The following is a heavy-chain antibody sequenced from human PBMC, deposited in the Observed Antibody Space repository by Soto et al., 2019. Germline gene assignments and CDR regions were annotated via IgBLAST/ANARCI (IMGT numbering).Heavy chain of an antibody. V-gene: IGHV1-46*03. D-gene: IGHD2-15*01. CDR1: GYTFTSYY. Sequence: ASVNVSCKASGYTFTSYYMHWVLQAPGQGLEWMGIINPSGGSTSYAQKFQGRVTMTRDTSTSTVYMELSSLRSEDTAVYYCARDLVCSGGSCYSGVYYYYYMDVWGKGTTVTVSS. J-gene: IGHJ6*03. CDR2: INPSGGST. CDR3: ARDLVCSGGSCYSGVYYYYYMDV.